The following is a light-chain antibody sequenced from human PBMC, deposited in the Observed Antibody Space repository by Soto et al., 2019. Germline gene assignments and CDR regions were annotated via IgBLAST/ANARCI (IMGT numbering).Light chain of an antibody. J-gene: IGLJ1*01. CDR3: GSYTSSSTYV. CDR1: SSDFGAYNY. CDR2: DVS. V-gene: IGLV2-14*01. Sequence: QSALTQPASVSGSPGQSIAISCTGTSSDFGAYNYVSWYQQHPGKAPKLMIYDVSNRPSGVSNRFSGSKSDNTASLTISGLQAEDAADYYCGSYTSSSTYVFGSGTKLTVL.